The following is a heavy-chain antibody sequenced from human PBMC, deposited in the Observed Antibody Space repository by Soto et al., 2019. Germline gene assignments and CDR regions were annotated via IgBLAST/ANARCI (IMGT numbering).Heavy chain of an antibody. Sequence: SGGSLRLSCAASGFTFSSYAMIWVRQAPGNGLECVSAISGICGSTYYADSVKGRFTISRYNSKNTLYLQMNSLRAEDTAVYYCEKGAINMARGVITYWGQGTLVTVSS. CDR3: EKGAINMARGVITY. CDR1: GFTFSSYA. J-gene: IGHJ4*02. V-gene: IGHV3-23*01. CDR2: ISGICGST. D-gene: IGHD3-10*01.